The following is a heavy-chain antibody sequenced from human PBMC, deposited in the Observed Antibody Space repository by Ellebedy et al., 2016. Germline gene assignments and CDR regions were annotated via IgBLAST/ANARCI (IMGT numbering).Heavy chain of an antibody. CDR2: ISNDGNDE. V-gene: IGHV3-30*03. J-gene: IGHJ3*02. D-gene: IGHD6-13*01. Sequence: GESLKISXAASGFTFSRFDIHWVRQAQGKGLEWVAAISNDGNDENYGASVKGRFSISRDTFKNTMYLQMDSLSPDDTAVYYCARDGGTWYNGALDIWGQGTTITVSS. CDR1: GFTFSRFD. CDR3: ARDGGTWYNGALDI.